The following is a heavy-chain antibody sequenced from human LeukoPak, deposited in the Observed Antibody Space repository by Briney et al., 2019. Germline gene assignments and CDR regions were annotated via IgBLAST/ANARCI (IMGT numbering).Heavy chain of an antibody. J-gene: IGHJ4*02. V-gene: IGHV3-21*01. CDR1: GFTFSSYS. CDR3: ARDQDSSSYFDY. Sequence: PGGSLRLSCAASGFTFSSYSMNWVRQAPGKGLEWVSSISSSSSYIYYADSVKGRFTISRDNAKNSLYLQMNSLRAEDTAVYFCARDQDSSSYFDYWGQGTLVTVSS. D-gene: IGHD6-6*01. CDR2: ISSSSSYI.